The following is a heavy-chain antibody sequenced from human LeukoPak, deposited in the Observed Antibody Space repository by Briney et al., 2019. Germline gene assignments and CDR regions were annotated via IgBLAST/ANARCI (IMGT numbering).Heavy chain of an antibody. Sequence: SETLSLNCTVSGGSISSGDYYWSWIRQPPGKGLEWIGCVYYSGSTYYTSSLKSRVTISADTSKNQFSLKLTSVTAADTAVYYCARGDGYNAWFFDLWGRGTLVTVSS. V-gene: IGHV4-30-4*01. CDR3: ARGDGYNAWFFDL. D-gene: IGHD5-24*01. J-gene: IGHJ2*01. CDR2: VYYSGST. CDR1: GGSISSGDYY.